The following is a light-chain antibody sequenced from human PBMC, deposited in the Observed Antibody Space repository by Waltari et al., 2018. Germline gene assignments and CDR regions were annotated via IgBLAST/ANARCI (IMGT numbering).Light chain of an antibody. J-gene: IGLJ2*01. V-gene: IGLV1-51*01. CDR2: DND. CDR3: GTWDTSLSAGV. CDR1: SANIGTNY. Sequence: QSVLTQPPSVSAAPGQMVTILCSGSSANIGTNYVSWYQQLPGTAPKLVIYDNDKRPSGIPDRFSGSKSGTSATLDITGLQTGDEADYYCGTWDTSLSAGVFGGGTRLTVL.